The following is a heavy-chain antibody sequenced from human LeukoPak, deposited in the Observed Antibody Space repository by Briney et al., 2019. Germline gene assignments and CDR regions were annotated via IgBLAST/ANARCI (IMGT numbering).Heavy chain of an antibody. CDR1: GYTFTSYA. D-gene: IGHD3-3*01. CDR2: INTNTGNP. Sequence: GASVKVSCKASGYTFTSYAMNWVRQPPGQGLEWMGWINTNTGNPTYAQGFTGRFVFSLDTSVSTAYLQISSLKAEDTAVYYCARSYYDFWSGYYVGIIGYWGQGTLVTVSS. J-gene: IGHJ4*02. V-gene: IGHV7-4-1*02. CDR3: ARSYYDFWSGYYVGIIGY.